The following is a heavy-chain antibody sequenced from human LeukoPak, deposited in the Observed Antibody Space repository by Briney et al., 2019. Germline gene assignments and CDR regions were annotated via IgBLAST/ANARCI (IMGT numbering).Heavy chain of an antibody. D-gene: IGHD3-22*01. Sequence: WGTLRLSCAASGVNFNNAWMNWVRQPPGKGLEWVGRIRGNAYGGATESAAPVTGGFTISRDDSENTLYLKMNSLKTENRAVYYCTGGSNRDDSSDFDCWGQGTLVTVSS. J-gene: IGHJ4*02. CDR3: TGGSNRDDSSDFDC. CDR2: IRGNAYGGAT. V-gene: IGHV3-15*07. CDR1: GVNFNNAW.